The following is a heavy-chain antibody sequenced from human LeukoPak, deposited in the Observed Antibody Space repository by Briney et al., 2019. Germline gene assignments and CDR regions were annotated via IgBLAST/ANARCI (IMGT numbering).Heavy chain of an antibody. CDR3: ARHRRYCSSTSCYTANYYYYYYGMDV. D-gene: IGHD2-2*02. Sequence: SDTLSLPCPVSGGSISSYYWSWLRQPPGKGLEGMGSIYYSWSTYYHPSLKSRVTISVDTSKNQFSLKLSSVTAADTAVYYCARHRRYCSSTSCYTANYYYYYYGMDVWGQGTTVTVSS. J-gene: IGHJ6*02. CDR1: GGSISSYY. CDR2: IYYSWST. V-gene: IGHV4-59*05.